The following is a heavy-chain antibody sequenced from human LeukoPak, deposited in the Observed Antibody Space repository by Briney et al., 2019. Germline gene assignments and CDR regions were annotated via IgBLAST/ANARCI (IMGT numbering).Heavy chain of an antibody. CDR2: ISLAGQT. D-gene: IGHD1-26*01. J-gene: IGHJ4*02. CDR3: SRESGPFCPFGY. CDR1: GGSISSSNW. V-gene: IGHV4-4*01. Sequence: GTLSLTCAVSGGSISSSNWWSWVRQPPGQGLEWIGEISLAGQTNYNPSLNGRVTMSLDKSSNQLSLHLTSVTAADTATYFCSRESGPFCPFGYWGQGTLVIVSS.